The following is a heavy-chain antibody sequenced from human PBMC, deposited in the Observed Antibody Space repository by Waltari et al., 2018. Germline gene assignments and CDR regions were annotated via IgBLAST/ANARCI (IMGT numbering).Heavy chain of an antibody. Sequence: QVQLVESGGGVVQPGRSLRLSCAASGFTFSSSAMHWVRPAPGKGLEWVAVISYDGSNKYYVDSVKSRFTISRDNSKNTLYLQMNSLRAEDTAVYYCARGTMVRGSPTQFDYWGQGTLVTVSS. CDR2: ISYDGSNK. V-gene: IGHV3-30*04. CDR1: GFTFSSSA. D-gene: IGHD3-10*01. CDR3: ARGTMVRGSPTQFDY. J-gene: IGHJ4*02.